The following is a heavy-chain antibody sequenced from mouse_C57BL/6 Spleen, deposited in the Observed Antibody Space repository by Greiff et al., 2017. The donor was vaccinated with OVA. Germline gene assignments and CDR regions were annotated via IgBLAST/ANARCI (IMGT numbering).Heavy chain of an antibody. Sequence: EVQLVESGPGMVKPSQSLSLTCTVTGYSITSGYDWHWIRHFPGNKLEWMGYISYSGSTNYNPSLKSRISITHDTSKNHFFLKLNSVTTEDTATYYCARGDYYSIMDYWGQGTSVTVSS. CDR1: GYSITSGYD. J-gene: IGHJ4*01. D-gene: IGHD2-5*01. CDR2: ISYSGST. CDR3: ARGDYYSIMDY. V-gene: IGHV3-1*01.